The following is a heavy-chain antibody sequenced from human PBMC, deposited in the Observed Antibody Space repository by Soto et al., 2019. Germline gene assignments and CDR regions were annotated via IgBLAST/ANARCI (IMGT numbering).Heavy chain of an antibody. D-gene: IGHD3-22*01. Sequence: ASVKVSCKASGYTFTSYAMHWVRQAPGQRLEWMGWINAGNGNTKYSQKFQGRVTITRDTSASTAYMELSSLRSEDTAVYYCARDVSYYDSCGYPPVLGYYYGMDVSGQGTTVTVSS. V-gene: IGHV1-3*01. CDR2: INAGNGNT. J-gene: IGHJ6*02. CDR3: ARDVSYYDSCGYPPVLGYYYGMDV. CDR1: GYTFTSYA.